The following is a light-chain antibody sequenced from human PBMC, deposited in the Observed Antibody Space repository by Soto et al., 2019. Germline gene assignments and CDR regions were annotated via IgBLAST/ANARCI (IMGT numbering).Light chain of an antibody. Sequence: QSVLTQPPSVSGAPGQRVTISCTGSSSNIGAGYDVPWYQQLPATAPKLLIYGNSNRPCGVPDRFSGSKSGTSAYLAIAGLQADHDSDYYCQSYDSSLSGSEVFGGGTKLTVL. CDR2: GNS. CDR3: QSYDSSLSGSEV. CDR1: SSNIGAGYD. J-gene: IGLJ2*01. V-gene: IGLV1-40*01.